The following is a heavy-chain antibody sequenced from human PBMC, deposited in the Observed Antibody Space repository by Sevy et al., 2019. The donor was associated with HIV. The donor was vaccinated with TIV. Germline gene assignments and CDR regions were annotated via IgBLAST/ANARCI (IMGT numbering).Heavy chain of an antibody. CDR1: DDSITSTIW. Sequence: SETLSLTCSVSDDSITSTIWWSWVRQPPGKGLEWIGEIYPSGKVNYNPSLKSRVTISVDMSKSQFSLKLTSVTDADTAVYYCAREGTPAAFDYWAQGTLVTVSS. CDR3: AREGTPAAFDY. D-gene: IGHD6-25*01. V-gene: IGHV4-4*02. CDR2: IYPSGKV. J-gene: IGHJ4*02.